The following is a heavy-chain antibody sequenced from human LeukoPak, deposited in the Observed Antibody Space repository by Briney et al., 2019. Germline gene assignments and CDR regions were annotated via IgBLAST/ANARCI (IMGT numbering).Heavy chain of an antibody. CDR2: INPNSGGT. V-gene: IGHV1-2*02. CDR1: GYTFTGYY. Sequence: GASVKVSCKASGYTFTGYYMHWVRQAPGQGLEWMGWINPNSGGTNYAQKFQGRVTMTRDTSISTAYMELSRLRSDDTAVYYCARDRGSSWYKGNYYYYMDVWGKGTTVTISS. D-gene: IGHD6-13*01. CDR3: ARDRGSSWYKGNYYYYMDV. J-gene: IGHJ6*03.